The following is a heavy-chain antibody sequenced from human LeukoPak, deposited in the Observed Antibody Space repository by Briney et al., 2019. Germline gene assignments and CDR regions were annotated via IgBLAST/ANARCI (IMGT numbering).Heavy chain of an antibody. Sequence: PSETLSLTCTVSGGSISSGSYYWGWIRQPPGKGLEWIGSIYYSGSTYYNPSLKSRVTISVDTSKNQFSLKLSSVTAADTAVYYCPFGSEDYYYGMDVWGQGTTVTVSS. J-gene: IGHJ6*02. V-gene: IGHV4-39*07. CDR2: IYYSGST. CDR3: PFGSEDYYYGMDV. D-gene: IGHD3-10*01. CDR1: GGSISSGSYY.